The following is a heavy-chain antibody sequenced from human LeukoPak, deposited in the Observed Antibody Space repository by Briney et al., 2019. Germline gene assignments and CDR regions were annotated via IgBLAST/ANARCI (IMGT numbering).Heavy chain of an antibody. Sequence: HAGGSLRLSCAASGFTFSNYWMHWVRQAPGKGLEWVSGIGASGGGTYYADSVKGRFTISRDNSKNTLYLQMNSLRAEDTALYYCASHFMARGVMRGYFDYWGQGTLVTVSS. CDR3: ASHFMARGVMRGYFDY. D-gene: IGHD3-10*01. V-gene: IGHV3-23*01. CDR2: IGASGGGT. J-gene: IGHJ4*02. CDR1: GFTFSNYW.